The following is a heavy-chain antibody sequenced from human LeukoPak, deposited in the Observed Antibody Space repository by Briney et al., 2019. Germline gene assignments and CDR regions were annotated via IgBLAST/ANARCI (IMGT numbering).Heavy chain of an antibody. Sequence: GGSLRLSCETSGFTFNNYVMSWVRQAPGKGLEWVAKIKRDGSEKQYVDSVKGRFTISRDNAKNSLYLEMNSLRAEDTAVYYCARDRDGSTLGLFDFWGQGTLVTVSS. J-gene: IGHJ4*02. CDR3: ARDRDGSTLGLFDF. V-gene: IGHV3-7*01. D-gene: IGHD2-2*03. CDR2: IKRDGSEK. CDR1: GFTFNNYV.